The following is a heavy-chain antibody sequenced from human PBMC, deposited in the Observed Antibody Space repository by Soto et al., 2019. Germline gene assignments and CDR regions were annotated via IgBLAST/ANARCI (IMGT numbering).Heavy chain of an antibody. D-gene: IGHD5-18*01. CDR3: ARIKRGYSYGSIIDF. CDR1: GGSIKDFY. CDR2: VFYSGSS. V-gene: IGHV4-59*01. J-gene: IGHJ4*02. Sequence: QVQLQESGPGLVKPSETLSLTCSVSGGSIKDFYWTWIRKSPGKGLEWLGYVFYSGSSNYNPSLKSRVTISVDMSKNQFSLKVRSVTAADTAVYYCARIKRGYSYGSIIDFWGQERLVTVSS.